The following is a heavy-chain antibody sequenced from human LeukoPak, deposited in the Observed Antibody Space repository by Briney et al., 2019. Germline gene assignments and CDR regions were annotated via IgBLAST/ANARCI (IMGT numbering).Heavy chain of an antibody. CDR1: GGSMRSYF. CDR3: ARGTEMTKTSGYYSFDY. Sequence: SETLSLTCTVSGGSMRSYFWTWVRQPAGKGLEWIGRISGMGMAYSNPSLGSRITISLDTSNNQFSLKVISVTAADTAVYYCARGTEMTKTSGYYSFDYWGQGTVVSVSS. V-gene: IGHV4-4*07. D-gene: IGHD3-9*01. CDR2: ISGMGMA. J-gene: IGHJ4*02.